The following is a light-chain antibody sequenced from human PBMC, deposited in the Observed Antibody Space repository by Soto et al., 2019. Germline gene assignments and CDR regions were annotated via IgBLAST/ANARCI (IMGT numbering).Light chain of an antibody. Sequence: DIQMTQSPSTLSASVGDRVTIXCRASQSISSWLAWYQQKPGKAPKLLIYDASSLESGVPSRFSGSGSGTEFTLTISSLQPDDFATYYCQQYNSYSPYTFGQGTKLEIK. J-gene: IGKJ2*01. CDR2: DAS. CDR3: QQYNSYSPYT. CDR1: QSISSW. V-gene: IGKV1-5*01.